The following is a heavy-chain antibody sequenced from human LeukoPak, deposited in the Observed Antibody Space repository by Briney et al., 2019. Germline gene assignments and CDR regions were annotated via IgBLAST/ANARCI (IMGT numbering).Heavy chain of an antibody. Sequence: SETLSLTCTVSGGSISSSSYYWVWIRQPPGKGLEWIGSIYYSGSTYYNPSLKSRVTISVDTSKNQFSLKLSSVTAADTAVYYCAVKGYYYYYMDVWGKGTTVTVSS. CDR2: IYYSGST. J-gene: IGHJ6*03. CDR1: GGSISSSSYY. CDR3: AVKGYYYYYMDV. V-gene: IGHV4-39*07.